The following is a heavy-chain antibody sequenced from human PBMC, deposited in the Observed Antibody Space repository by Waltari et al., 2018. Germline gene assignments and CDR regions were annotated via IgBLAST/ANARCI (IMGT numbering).Heavy chain of an antibody. J-gene: IGHJ5*02. V-gene: IGHV3-21*01. D-gene: IGHD4-17*01. CDR3: ARDKGSVTTSNWFDP. CDR2: ISSSSSYI. Sequence: EVQLVESGGGLVKPGGSLRLSCAASGFTFSSYSMNWVSQAPGKGLEWVSSISSSSSYIYYADSVKGRFTISRDNAKNSLYLQMNSLRAEDTAVYYCARDKGSVTTSNWFDPWGQGTLVTVSS. CDR1: GFTFSSYS.